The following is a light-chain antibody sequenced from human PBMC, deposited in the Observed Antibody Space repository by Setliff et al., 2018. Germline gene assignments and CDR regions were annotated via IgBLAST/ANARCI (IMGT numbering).Light chain of an antibody. Sequence: LAQPASVSGSPGQSITISCTGTYSDVGKYNLVSWYQQHPGKAPKLILYDFTTRPSGVSDRFSGSKSANTASLTISGLQAEDEADYYCCSYAGSSTFVFGGGTKVTVL. CDR3: CSYAGSSTFV. CDR2: DFT. V-gene: IGLV2-23*02. J-gene: IGLJ1*01. CDR1: YSDVGKYNL.